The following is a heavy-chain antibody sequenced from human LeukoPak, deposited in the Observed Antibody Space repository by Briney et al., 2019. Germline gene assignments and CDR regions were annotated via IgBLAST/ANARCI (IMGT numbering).Heavy chain of an antibody. CDR3: ARVRDGYNDAYDI. V-gene: IGHV1-46*01. Sequence: ASVKVSCKASGGTFSNYAISWVRQAPGQGLEWMGLINPSGGNTNYAQNFQGRVTMTRDTSTSTVYMGLSSLRSEDTAVYYCARVRDGYNDAYDIWGQGTMVTVPS. CDR2: INPSGGNT. J-gene: IGHJ3*02. D-gene: IGHD5-24*01. CDR1: GGTFSNYA.